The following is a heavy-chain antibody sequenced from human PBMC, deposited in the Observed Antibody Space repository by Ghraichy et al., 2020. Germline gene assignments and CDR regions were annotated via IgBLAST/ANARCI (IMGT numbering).Heavy chain of an antibody. CDR1: GFTFSSYW. Sequence: LSLTCAASGFTFSSYWMHWVRQAPGKGLVWVSRINSDGSSTSYADSVKGRFTISRDNAKNTLYLQMNSLRAEDTAVYYCARSLVGGVVGATHYWGQGTLVTVSS. CDR3: ARSLVGGVVGATHY. V-gene: IGHV3-74*01. D-gene: IGHD1-26*01. J-gene: IGHJ4*02. CDR2: INSDGSST.